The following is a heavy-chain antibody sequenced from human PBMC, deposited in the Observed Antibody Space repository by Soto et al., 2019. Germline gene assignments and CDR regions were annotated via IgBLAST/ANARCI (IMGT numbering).Heavy chain of an antibody. CDR1: GFTFSSYS. V-gene: IGHV3-48*02. CDR2: IIRISSTI. D-gene: IGHD2-21*02. Sequence: EVQLVESGGGLVQPGGSLRLSCAASGFTFSSYSMNWFRQAQGKGREWVSYIIRISSTIYYVDTGKGRFTISRDNAKNSLYLQMNSLRDEDTAVYYCARDEGDLFDYWGQGTLVTVSS. J-gene: IGHJ4*02. CDR3: ARDEGDLFDY.